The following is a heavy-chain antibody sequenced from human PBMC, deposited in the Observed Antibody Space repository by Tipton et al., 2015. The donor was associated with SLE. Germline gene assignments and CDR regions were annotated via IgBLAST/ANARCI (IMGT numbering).Heavy chain of an antibody. CDR3: ARDCGGSEAFDI. J-gene: IGHJ3*02. CDR2: ISSNGGST. D-gene: IGHD2-21*01. CDR1: GFTFSSYA. V-gene: IGHV3-64*01. Sequence: SLRLSCAASGFTFSSYAMHWVRQAPGKGLEYVSAISSNGGSTYYANSVKGRFTISRDNSKNTLYLQMGSLRAEDMAVYYCARDCGGSEAFDIWGQGTMVTVSS.